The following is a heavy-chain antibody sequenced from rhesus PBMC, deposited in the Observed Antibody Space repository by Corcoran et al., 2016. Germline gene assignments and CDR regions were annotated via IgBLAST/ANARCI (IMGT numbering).Heavy chain of an antibody. CDR3: AGEESVGGSFDP. Sequence: QVQILQSGAEIKQPGASVKLSCQASGYPFTTYHIHWVKQAPGQGREWIELILPYPGNIKSSERFRGKVTLSADTSTKTTYMELSSLTFEDTAVYYCAGEESVGGSFDPWGQGVLVTVSS. V-gene: IGHV1-180*01. CDR2: ILPYPGNI. J-gene: IGHJ4*01. D-gene: IGHD6-37*01. CDR1: GYPFTTYH.